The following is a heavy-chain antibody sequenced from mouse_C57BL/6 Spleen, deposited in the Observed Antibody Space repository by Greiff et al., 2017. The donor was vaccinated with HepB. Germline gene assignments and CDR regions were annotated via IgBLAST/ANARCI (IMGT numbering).Heavy chain of an antibody. V-gene: IGHV1-5*01. CDR3: TRSRSNFLYYFDY. Sequence: VQLQQCGTVLARPGASVKMSCKTSGYTFTSYWMHWVKQRPGQGLEWIGAIYPGNSDTSYNQKFKGKAKLTAVTSASTAYMELSSLTNEDSAVYYCTRSRSNFLYYFDYWGQVTTLTVSS. CDR1: GYTFTSYW. CDR2: IYPGNSDT. J-gene: IGHJ2*01. D-gene: IGHD2-5*01.